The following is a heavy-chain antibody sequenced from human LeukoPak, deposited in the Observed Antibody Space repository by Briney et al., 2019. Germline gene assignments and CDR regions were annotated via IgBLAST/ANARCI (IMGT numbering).Heavy chain of an antibody. V-gene: IGHV4-39*01. Sequence: SESLSLTCTVSGGSISSSRYYWGWIRQPPGKGLEWIGNIYYSGSTYYNPSLKSRVTISVDTSKNQFSLKLSSVTAADTAVYYCASALQGAFDIWGQGTPVTFSS. CDR1: GGSISSSRYY. CDR3: ASALQGAFDI. CDR2: IYYSGST. D-gene: IGHD2-21*02. J-gene: IGHJ3*02.